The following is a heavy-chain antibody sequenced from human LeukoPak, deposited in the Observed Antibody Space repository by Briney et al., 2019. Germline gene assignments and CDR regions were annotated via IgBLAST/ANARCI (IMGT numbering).Heavy chain of an antibody. D-gene: IGHD4-23*01. CDR2: ISSSSSYI. Sequence: GGSLRLSCAASGFTFSSYSMNWVRQASGKGLEWVSSISSSSSYIYYADSVKGRFTISRDNAKNSLYLQMNSLRAEDTAVYYCARGGTTVVPGPFDYWGQGTLVTVSS. CDR3: ARGGTTVVPGPFDY. CDR1: GFTFSSYS. J-gene: IGHJ4*02. V-gene: IGHV3-21*01.